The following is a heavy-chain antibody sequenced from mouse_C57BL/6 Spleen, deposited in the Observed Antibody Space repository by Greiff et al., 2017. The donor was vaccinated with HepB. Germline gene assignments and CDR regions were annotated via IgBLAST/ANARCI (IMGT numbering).Heavy chain of an antibody. Sequence: VQLQQSGAELARPGASVKLSCKASGYTFTSYGISWVKQRTGQGLEWIGEIYPRSGNTYYNEKFKGKATLTADKSSSTAYMELRSLTSADSAVYFCARSGITTDYYAMDYWGQGTSVTVSS. J-gene: IGHJ4*01. CDR3: ARSGITTDYYAMDY. V-gene: IGHV1-81*01. CDR2: IYPRSGNT. CDR1: GYTFTSYG. D-gene: IGHD1-1*01.